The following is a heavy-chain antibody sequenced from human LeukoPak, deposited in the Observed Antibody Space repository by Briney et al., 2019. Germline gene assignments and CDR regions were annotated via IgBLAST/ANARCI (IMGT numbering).Heavy chain of an antibody. CDR2: VYHSGST. V-gene: IGHV4-38-2*02. CDR3: ARDVRYCSSTSCYPWFDP. J-gene: IGHJ5*02. CDR1: GYSISSGYY. D-gene: IGHD2-2*01. Sequence: SETLSLTCTVSGYSISSGYYWGWIRQPPGKGLEWIGSVYHSGSTYYNPSLRSRVTISVDTSKNQFSLKLSSVTAADTAVYYCARDVRYCSSTSCYPWFDPWGQGTLVTVSS.